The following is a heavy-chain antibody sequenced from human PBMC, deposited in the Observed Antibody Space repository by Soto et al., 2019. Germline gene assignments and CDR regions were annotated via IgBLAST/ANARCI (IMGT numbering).Heavy chain of an antibody. J-gene: IGHJ4*02. D-gene: IGHD6-19*01. CDR3: ARHRPAGIAVAGYYFDY. CDR2: IYYSGST. Sequence: PSETLSLTCTVSGGSISSSSYYWGWIRQPPGKGLEWIGSIYYSGSTYYNPSLKSRVTISVDTSKNQFSLKLSSVTAADTAVYYCARHRPAGIAVAGYYFDYWGQGTLVT. CDR1: GGSISSSSYY. V-gene: IGHV4-39*01.